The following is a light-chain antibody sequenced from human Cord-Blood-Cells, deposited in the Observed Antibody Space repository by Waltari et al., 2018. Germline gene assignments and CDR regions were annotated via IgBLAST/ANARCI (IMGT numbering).Light chain of an antibody. J-gene: IGLJ3*02. Sequence: LLPHPPPVSPAPAQQVTVYSSVSRSIIAYHYLCWYQQHPGTAPKLLHHEHKKRPSGIPDRSSGSKSGTSATLGITGRQTGDEADYYCGTWDSSLSNWVFGGGTKLTVL. CDR2: EHK. V-gene: IGLV1-51*02. CDR1: RSIIAYHY. CDR3: GTWDSSLSNWV.